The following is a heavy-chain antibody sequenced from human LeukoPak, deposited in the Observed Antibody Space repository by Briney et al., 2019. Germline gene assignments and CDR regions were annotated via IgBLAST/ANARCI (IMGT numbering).Heavy chain of an antibody. CDR2: IKSKTDGGTI. D-gene: IGHD3-16*01. CDR3: TSTLGY. V-gene: IGHV3-15*01. Sequence: GGSLRLSCAASGFTFSKVRMSWVRQAPGKGLEWVGRIKSKTDGGTIDYAAPVKGRFTISRDDSKDTLFLQMNSLKTEDTAVYYCTSTLGYWGQGTLVTVSS. J-gene: IGHJ4*02. CDR1: GFTFSKVR.